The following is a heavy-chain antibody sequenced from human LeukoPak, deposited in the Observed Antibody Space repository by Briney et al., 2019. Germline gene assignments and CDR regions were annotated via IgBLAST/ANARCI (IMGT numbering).Heavy chain of an antibody. V-gene: IGHV4-34*01. D-gene: IGHD3-22*01. Sequence: SETLSLTCAVYGGSFSGYYWSWVRQPPGKGLEWIGEINHSGSTNYNPSLKSRVTISVDTSKNHYSLKLRSVTAAATAVYYCATGRRHYYDRRGYIDYWGQGTLVTVSS. CDR3: ATGRRHYYDRRGYIDY. J-gene: IGHJ4*02. CDR2: INHSGST. CDR1: GGSFSGYY.